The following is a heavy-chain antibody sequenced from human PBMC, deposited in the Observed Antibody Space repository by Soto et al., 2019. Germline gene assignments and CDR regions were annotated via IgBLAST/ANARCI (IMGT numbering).Heavy chain of an antibody. CDR3: ARMWDGMDV. Sequence: QVHLVQSGAEVKKPGASVKVSCKASGYTFTGYYMHWVRQAPGQGLEWMGWINPNTGGTNYAQKFQGWITTXGDTSSSTTYMELSRLRSDDTAVYYCARMWDGMDVWGQGTTVTVSS. CDR1: GYTFTGYY. J-gene: IGHJ6*02. D-gene: IGHD1-26*01. V-gene: IGHV1-2*04. CDR2: INPNTGGT.